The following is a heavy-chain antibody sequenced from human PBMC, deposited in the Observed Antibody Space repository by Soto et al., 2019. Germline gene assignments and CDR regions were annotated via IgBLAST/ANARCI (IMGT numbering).Heavy chain of an antibody. D-gene: IGHD2-15*01. CDR1: GFIFNTYS. V-gene: IGHV3-48*02. CDR2: ISGSSQTI. CDR3: ARTLSWRRGPVDA. Sequence: EVQLVESGGGLIQPGGSLRLSCAASGFIFNTYSMNWVRQAPGKGLEWVSYISGSSQTIFYADSVRGRFTISRDNANNSTYLQMVSLRDEDTAVYYCARTLSWRRGPVDAGGQGTLVTVSS. J-gene: IGHJ5*02.